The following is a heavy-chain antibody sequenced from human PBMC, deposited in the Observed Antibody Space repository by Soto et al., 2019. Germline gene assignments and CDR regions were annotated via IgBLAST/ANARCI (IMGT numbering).Heavy chain of an antibody. CDR2: IYPGDSDT. CDR3: TRSSAGGKYYYGMDV. J-gene: IGHJ6*04. D-gene: IGHD6-13*01. CDR1: GYSFTSYW. Sequence: GESLKISCKGSGYSFTSYWIGWVRQMPGKGLEWMGIIYPGDSDTRYSPSFQGQVTISADKSISTAYLQWSSLKASDTAMYYYTRSSAGGKYYYGMDVWGKGNTVTVS. V-gene: IGHV5-51*01.